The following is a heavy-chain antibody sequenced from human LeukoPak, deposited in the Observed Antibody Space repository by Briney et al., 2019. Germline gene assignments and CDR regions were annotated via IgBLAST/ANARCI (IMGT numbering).Heavy chain of an antibody. J-gene: IGHJ4*02. Sequence: GGSVRLSCAACGFTFNIYGMQWVRHAPGKGLEWGGVIWYDGSNKYYADSVKGRFTISRDNSKNTLYLQMNSLRAEDTAVYYCVGSIAACDFDYWGQGTLVTVSS. CDR3: VGSIAACDFDY. V-gene: IGHV3-33*01. CDR1: GFTFNIYG. CDR2: IWYDGSNK. D-gene: IGHD6-6*01.